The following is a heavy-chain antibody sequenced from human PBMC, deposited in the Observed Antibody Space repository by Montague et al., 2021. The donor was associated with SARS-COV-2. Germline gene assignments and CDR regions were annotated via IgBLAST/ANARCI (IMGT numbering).Heavy chain of an antibody. D-gene: IGHD3-10*01. CDR3: ARLVDGVVPSPILGVGPYYSYYYMDV. CDR2: IHHGGST. J-gene: IGHJ6*03. CDR1: GGSFSTYS. V-gene: IGHV4-34*01. Sequence: SETLSLTCAVHGGSFSTYSWNWIRQPPGKGLEWIGEIHHGGSTNYNPSLKSRVTISADTSKNQFSLKLTSVAAADTAVYYCARLVDGVVPSPILGVGPYYSYYYMDVWGKGTKVTVSS.